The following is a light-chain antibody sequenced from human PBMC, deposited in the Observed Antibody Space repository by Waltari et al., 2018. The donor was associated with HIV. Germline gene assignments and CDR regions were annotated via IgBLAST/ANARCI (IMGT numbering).Light chain of an antibody. CDR2: GAS. Sequence: EIVLTQSPATLSVSPEERATLSSRRIHSVSTHLAWYQQKHGQAPRRLIHGASPRAPGVAARFSGSASGTAFTLTISSLQSEDFALYYCQQYYDWPRTFGQGTKVE. CDR3: QQYYDWPRT. J-gene: IGKJ1*01. V-gene: IGKV3-15*01. CDR1: HSVSTH.